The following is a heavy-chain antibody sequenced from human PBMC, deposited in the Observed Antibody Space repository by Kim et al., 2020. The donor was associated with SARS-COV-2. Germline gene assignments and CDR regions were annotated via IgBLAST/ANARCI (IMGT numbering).Heavy chain of an antibody. J-gene: IGHJ4*01. CDR2: ISYDGSNK. CDR3: AKDQGGYSSSWTNFDY. D-gene: IGHD6-13*01. V-gene: IGHV3-30*18. Sequence: GGSLRLSCAASGFTFSSYGMHWVRQAPGKGLEWVAVISYDGSNKYYADSVKGRFTISRDNSKNTLYLQMNSLRAEDTAVYYCAKDQGGYSSSWTNFDYWG. CDR1: GFTFSSYG.